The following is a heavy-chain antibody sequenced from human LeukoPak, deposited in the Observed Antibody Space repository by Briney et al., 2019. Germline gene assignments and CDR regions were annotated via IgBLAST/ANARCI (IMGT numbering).Heavy chain of an antibody. CDR1: GFTFSSYA. CDR2: ISYDGSNK. D-gene: IGHD1-26*01. J-gene: IGHJ4*02. V-gene: IGHV3-30-3*01. Sequence: QPGRSLRLSCAASGFTFSSYAMHWVRQAPGKGLEWVAVISYDGSNKYYADSVKGRFTISRDNSKNTLYLQMNSLRAEDTAVYYCARDEGGGSYYSFDYWGQGTLVTVSS. CDR3: ARDEGGGSYYSFDY.